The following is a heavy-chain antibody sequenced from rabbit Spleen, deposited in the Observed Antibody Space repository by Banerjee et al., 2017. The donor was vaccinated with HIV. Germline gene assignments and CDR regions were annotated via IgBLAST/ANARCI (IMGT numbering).Heavy chain of an antibody. CDR2: IDTGSSGFT. D-gene: IGHD8-1*01. J-gene: IGHJ6*01. Sequence: QSLEESGGGLVKPGASLTLTCTASGVSFSSNHYMCWVRQAPGKGLEWIACIDTGSSGFTYFATWAKGRFTCSKTSSTTVTLQMTRLTAADTATYFCARDSGSSFSSYGMDLWGPGTLVTVS. V-gene: IGHV1S40*01. CDR3: ARDSGSSFSSYGMDL. CDR1: GVSFSSNHY.